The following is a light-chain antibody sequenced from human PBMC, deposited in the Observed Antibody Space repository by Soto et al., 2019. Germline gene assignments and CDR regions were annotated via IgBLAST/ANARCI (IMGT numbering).Light chain of an antibody. CDR1: QSIGGN. CDR2: GAS. CDR3: QQYNNWPYT. V-gene: IGKV3-15*01. J-gene: IGKJ2*01. Sequence: EMVMTQSPATQSVSPGERASLSCRASQSIGGNLAWYQQKPDQAPRLLIYGASTRATGVPARFSGSGSRTDFTLTISSLQSEDFAIYYCQQYNNWPYTFGQGTKLEI.